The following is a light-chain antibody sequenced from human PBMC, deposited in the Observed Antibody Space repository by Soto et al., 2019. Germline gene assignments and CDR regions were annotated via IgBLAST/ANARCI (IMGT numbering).Light chain of an antibody. J-gene: IGLJ2*01. V-gene: IGLV6-57*04. CDR1: SGSIANNY. CDR3: QSYDSDVVV. CDR2: ENN. Sequence: NFMLTQPHSVSKSQGKTLSISCTRSSGSIANNYVQWYQQRPGSAPTTVIYENNQRLSGVPDRFSGSTDGSSNSASLTISGLQTEDEADYYCQSYDSDVVVFGGGTKLTVL.